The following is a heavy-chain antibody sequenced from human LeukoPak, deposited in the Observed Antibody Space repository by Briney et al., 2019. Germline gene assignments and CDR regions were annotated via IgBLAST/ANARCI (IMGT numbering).Heavy chain of an antibody. CDR2: IRDSGGST. D-gene: IGHD2-15*01. CDR3: AKGPVVAASDY. Sequence: GGSLRLSCAASGFTFSNYAMSWARQAPGKGLEWVSVIRDSGGSTYYADSVKGRFTISRDNSMNTLYLQMNSLRAEDTAIYYCAKGPVVAASDYWGQGTLVTVSS. J-gene: IGHJ4*02. V-gene: IGHV3-23*01. CDR1: GFTFSNYA.